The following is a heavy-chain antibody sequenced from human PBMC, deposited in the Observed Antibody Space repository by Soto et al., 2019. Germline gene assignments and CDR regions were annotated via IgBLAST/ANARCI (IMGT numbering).Heavy chain of an antibody. J-gene: IGHJ4*02. CDR1: AGSISTGGYY. D-gene: IGHD4-17*01. CDR3: ASSLRFDALDY. V-gene: IGHV4-30-4*01. Sequence: SVTLSLTCTVSAGSISTGGYYWSWIRQPPGKGLEWIGYIYYSVSTSFNPSLKSRLAMSVDTSKSQFSLKLSSVTAADTAVYYCASSLRFDALDYWGQGILVTVSS. CDR2: IYYSVST.